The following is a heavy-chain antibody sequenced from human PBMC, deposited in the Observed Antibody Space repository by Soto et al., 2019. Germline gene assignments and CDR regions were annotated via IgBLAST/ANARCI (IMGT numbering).Heavy chain of an antibody. Sequence: GGSLRLSCAASGFTFSSYGMDWVRQAPGKGLEWVAMISYDGRHQYCADSVKGRFTISRDNFKDTLYLQMNGLTPEDTAVYSCARALDIPPDYYLHYWGQGTLVTVSS. J-gene: IGHJ4*02. V-gene: IGHV3-30*03. CDR2: ISYDGRHQ. CDR1: GFTFSSYG. D-gene: IGHD2-2*03. CDR3: ARALDIPPDYYLHY.